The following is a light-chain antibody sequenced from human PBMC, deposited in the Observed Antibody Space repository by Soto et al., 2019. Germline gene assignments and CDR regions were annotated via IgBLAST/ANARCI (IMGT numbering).Light chain of an antibody. CDR3: CSYAGSSTFV. Sequence: QSVLTQPASVSGSPGQSITISCTGTSSDVGSYNLVSWYQQHPGKAPKLMIYEVSKRLSGVSNRFSGSKSGNTASLTISGLQAEDEADYYCCSYAGSSTFVFGTGTKVTVL. J-gene: IGLJ1*01. V-gene: IGLV2-23*02. CDR2: EVS. CDR1: SSDVGSYNL.